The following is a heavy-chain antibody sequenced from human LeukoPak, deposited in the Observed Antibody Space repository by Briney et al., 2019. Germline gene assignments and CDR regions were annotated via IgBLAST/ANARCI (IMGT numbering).Heavy chain of an antibody. CDR1: GYTFTIYA. D-gene: IGHD5-18*01. CDR3: ARDPGGYSSHYYYMDV. V-gene: IGHV7-4-1*02. CDR2: INTNTGNP. Sequence: ASVTVSCKASGYTFTIYAMNWVRQAPGQGLEWMGWINTNTGNPTYAQGFTGRFVFSLDTSVSTAYLQISSLKAEDTAVYYCARDPGGYSSHYYYMDVWGKGTTVTVSS. J-gene: IGHJ6*03.